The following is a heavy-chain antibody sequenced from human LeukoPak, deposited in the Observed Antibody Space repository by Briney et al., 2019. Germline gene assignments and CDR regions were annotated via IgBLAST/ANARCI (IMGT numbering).Heavy chain of an antibody. J-gene: IGHJ5*02. Sequence: GGSLRLSCPASGFTFSDYYMSWIRQAPGKGLEWVSYISSSGSTIYYADSVKGRFTISRDNAKNSLYLQMNSLRAEDTAVYYCARITIRNDIDPWGQGTLVTVSS. CDR3: ARITIRNDIDP. D-gene: IGHD1-1*01. CDR1: GFTFSDYY. CDR2: ISSSGSTI. V-gene: IGHV3-11*01.